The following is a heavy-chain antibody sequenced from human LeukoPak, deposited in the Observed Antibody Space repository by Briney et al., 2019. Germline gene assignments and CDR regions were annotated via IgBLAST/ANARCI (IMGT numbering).Heavy chain of an antibody. J-gene: IGHJ6*03. V-gene: IGHV4-39*07. Sequence: SETLSLTCTVSGGSISSSSYYWGWIRQPPGKGLEWIGSIYYSGSTYYNPSLKSRVTISVDTSKNQFSLKLSSVTAADTAVYYCARDSAAGTFTQHDYYYHYMDVWGKGTTVTVSS. D-gene: IGHD6-13*01. CDR1: GGSISSSSYY. CDR2: IYYSGST. CDR3: ARDSAAGTFTQHDYYYHYMDV.